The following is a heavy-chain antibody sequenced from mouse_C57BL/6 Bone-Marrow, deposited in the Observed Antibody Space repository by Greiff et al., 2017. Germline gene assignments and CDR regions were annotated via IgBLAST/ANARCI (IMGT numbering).Heavy chain of an antibody. CDR3: ARRGGNYVY. Sequence: VQIQQPGAALVKPGASVSMSCKASGYTFTSYWITSVKQRPGQELARIGDLYPGSGSTNYNEKFKSTATLTVDTSSSTAYMQLSSLTSEVSAVYYCARRGGNYVYWGQGTTLTVSS. CDR1: GYTFTSYW. V-gene: IGHV1-55*01. J-gene: IGHJ2*01. D-gene: IGHD2-1*01. CDR2: LYPGSGST.